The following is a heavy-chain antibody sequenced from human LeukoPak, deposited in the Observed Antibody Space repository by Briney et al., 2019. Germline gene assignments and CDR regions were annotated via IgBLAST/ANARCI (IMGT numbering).Heavy chain of an antibody. J-gene: IGHJ4*02. D-gene: IGHD3-10*01. CDR3: VRHRELNY. V-gene: IGHV4-59*01. CDR1: GGSISIYY. CDR2: IYNSGST. Sequence: SETLSLTCTVSGGSISIYYWSWIRQPPGKGLEWIGYIYNSGSTNYDPSLKSRVTISVNTYKNQFALNLGSVTAADAAVYYCVRHRELNYWGQGTLVTVSS.